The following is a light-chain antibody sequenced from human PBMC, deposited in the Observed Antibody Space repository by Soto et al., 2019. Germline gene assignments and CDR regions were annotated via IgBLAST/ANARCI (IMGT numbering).Light chain of an antibody. Sequence: IVVTQSRATLSLSPWERATLSCRASQSGSSYLAWYEQKPGKAPRLLIYDASNRATGIPASFSGSWSGTDGTRTISSLEAEDVAVYYSQQRSNWLITFGQGTRLEIK. V-gene: IGKV3-11*01. CDR3: QQRSNWLIT. CDR2: DAS. CDR1: QSGSSY. J-gene: IGKJ5*01.